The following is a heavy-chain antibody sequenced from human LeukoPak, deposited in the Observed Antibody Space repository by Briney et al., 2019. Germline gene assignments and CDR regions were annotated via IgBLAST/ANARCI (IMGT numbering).Heavy chain of an antibody. CDR1: GFTFSSYS. CDR2: ISSSSSTI. Sequence: GGSLRLSCAASGFTFSSYSMNWVRQAPGKGLEWVSYISSSSSTIYYADSVKGRFTISRDNAKNTLYLQMNSLRAEDTAVYYCARRAGGYSHPYDYWGQGILVTVSS. D-gene: IGHD4-23*01. J-gene: IGHJ4*02. V-gene: IGHV3-48*01. CDR3: ARRAGGYSHPYDY.